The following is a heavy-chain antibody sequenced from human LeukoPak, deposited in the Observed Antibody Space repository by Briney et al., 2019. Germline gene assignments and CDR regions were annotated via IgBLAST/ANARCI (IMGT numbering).Heavy chain of an antibody. V-gene: IGHV4-59*12. CDR2: SYYNGNT. J-gene: IGHJ1*01. CDR1: GGSITNYY. D-gene: IGHD3-10*01. Sequence: SQTLSLTCTVSGGSITNYYWGWIRQPPGKGLEWIGFSYYNGNTNYNPSLKSRVTISVDMSKNQFSLQLNSVTPEDTAVYYCARADRKAGIFYYGSGSYYNFQHWGQGTLVTVSS. CDR3: ARADRKAGIFYYGSGSYYNFQH.